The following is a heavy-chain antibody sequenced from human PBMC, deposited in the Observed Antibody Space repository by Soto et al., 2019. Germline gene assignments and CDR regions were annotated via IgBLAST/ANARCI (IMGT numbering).Heavy chain of an antibody. CDR3: ASVLRGYSSSWQRFDY. J-gene: IGHJ4*02. Sequence: GESLKISCKGSGYSFTSYWIGWVRQMPGKGLEWMGIIYPGDSDTRYSPSFQGQVTISADKSISPAYLQWSSLKASDTAMYYCASVLRGYSSSWQRFDYWGQGTLVTVSS. CDR1: GYSFTSYW. CDR2: IYPGDSDT. D-gene: IGHD6-13*01. V-gene: IGHV5-51*01.